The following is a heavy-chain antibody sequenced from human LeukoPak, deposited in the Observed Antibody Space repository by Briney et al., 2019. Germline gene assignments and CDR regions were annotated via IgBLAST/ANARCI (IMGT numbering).Heavy chain of an antibody. Sequence: GGSLRLSCAASGFTFSSFAMNWVRQAPGKGLEWVSTMSGDATSTYYADSVKGRFTISRDNTKNTLYLQMNSLRAEDTAVYYCAKRTSGSSWYSSDYWGQGTLVTVSS. CDR3: AKRTSGSSWYSSDY. CDR2: MSGDATST. D-gene: IGHD6-13*01. J-gene: IGHJ4*02. CDR1: GFTFSSFA. V-gene: IGHV3-23*01.